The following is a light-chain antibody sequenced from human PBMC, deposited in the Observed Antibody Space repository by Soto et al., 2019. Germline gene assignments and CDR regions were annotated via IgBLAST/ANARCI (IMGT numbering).Light chain of an antibody. CDR3: SSYTSISTSYV. V-gene: IGLV2-14*01. CDR1: SSEVDSYNY. Sequence: QSALTQPASVSGSPGQSITISCTGTSSEVDSYNYVSWFQQHPGKAPKLMIYEVNNRSSGVSDRFFGSKSGNTASQTISGLQAEDEADYYCSSYTSISTSYVFGTGTKVTVL. CDR2: EVN. J-gene: IGLJ1*01.